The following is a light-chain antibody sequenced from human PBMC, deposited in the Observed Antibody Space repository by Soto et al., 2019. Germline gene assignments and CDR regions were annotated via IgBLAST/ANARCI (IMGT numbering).Light chain of an antibody. V-gene: IGKV3-20*01. CDR1: QSVATSQ. CDR2: GAS. CDR3: HHYGDSPIYT. J-gene: IGKJ3*01. Sequence: EIVLTQSPGTLSLSPGERATLFCRASQSVATSQLAWYQQKPGQAPRLLIGASSRATGVPDRFIASGSGTDFTLTISRLEPEDFAVYYCHHYGDSPIYTFGPGTKVDFK.